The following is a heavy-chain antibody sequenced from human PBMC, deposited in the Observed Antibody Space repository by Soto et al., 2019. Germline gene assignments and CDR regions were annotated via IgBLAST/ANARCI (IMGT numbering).Heavy chain of an antibody. CDR1: GFTLSSYG. V-gene: IGHV3-30*18. CDR2: ISYNGNNQ. D-gene: IGHD6-19*01. Sequence: QVQLVESGGGVVQPGTSLRLSCAASGFTLSSYGMHWVRQAPGKGLEWVAVISYNGNNQYYADSVRGRFTISRDNSKSTLYLQMNSLRAEDTAVYYCAKDRGHLAVAAITGGGDFDKWAQGTVVTVSS. CDR3: AKDRGHLAVAAITGGGDFDK. J-gene: IGHJ3*02.